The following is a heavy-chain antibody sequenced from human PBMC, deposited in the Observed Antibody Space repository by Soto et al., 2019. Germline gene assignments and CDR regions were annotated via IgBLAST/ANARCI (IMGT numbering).Heavy chain of an antibody. Sequence: SQTLSLTCAISGDSVSSNSAAWNWIRQSPSRGLEWLGRTYYRSKWYNDYAVSVKSRITINPDTSKNQFSLQLNPVTPEDTAVYYCARDSTRYDSIGSRVMVIDYWGQGTLVTVSS. J-gene: IGHJ4*02. D-gene: IGHD3-22*01. CDR2: TYYRSKWYN. CDR3: ARDSTRYDSIGSRVMVIDY. CDR1: GDSVSSNSAA. V-gene: IGHV6-1*01.